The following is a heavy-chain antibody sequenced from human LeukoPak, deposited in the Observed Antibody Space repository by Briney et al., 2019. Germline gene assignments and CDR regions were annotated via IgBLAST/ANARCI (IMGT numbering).Heavy chain of an antibody. CDR3: ARDRDGYNLSPFGY. V-gene: IGHV1-69*13. CDR2: IVPIFGSS. Sequence: SVKVSCKASGGTFTTYAINWVRQAPGQGLEWMGGIVPIFGSSNYAQNFQGRVTITADESTSTAYMELSSLRSEDTAVYYCARDRDGYNLSPFGYWGQGTLVTVSS. J-gene: IGHJ4*02. CDR1: GGTFTTYA. D-gene: IGHD5-24*01.